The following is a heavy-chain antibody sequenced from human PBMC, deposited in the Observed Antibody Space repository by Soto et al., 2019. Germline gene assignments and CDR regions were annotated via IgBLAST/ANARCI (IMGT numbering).Heavy chain of an antibody. D-gene: IGHD3-10*01. Sequence: ASVKVSCKASGYTFSSHYLHWVRQAPGQGLEWMGIINPRSGSTSYAQKFQGRITLTRDTSTSTVYMELTSLRSEDTAVYYCARVRSKDGSESYPRRFYFDYWGQGTLVTVSS. CDR1: GYTFSSHY. V-gene: IGHV1-46*01. J-gene: IGHJ4*02. CDR2: INPRSGST. CDR3: ARVRSKDGSESYPRRFYFDY.